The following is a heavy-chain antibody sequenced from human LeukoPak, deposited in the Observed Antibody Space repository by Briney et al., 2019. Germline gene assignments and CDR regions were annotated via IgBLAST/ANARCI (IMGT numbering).Heavy chain of an antibody. V-gene: IGHV3-30*02. CDR1: GFIFNNND. CDR2: IRYDGSNK. J-gene: IGHJ4*02. CDR3: AKIRGAFWSGYYPLDY. Sequence: PGGSLRLSCSASGFIFNNNDMSWVRQAPGKGLEWVTFIRYDGSNKYYADSVKGRSTISRDNSKNTLYLQMNSLRAEDTAVYYCAKIRGAFWSGYYPLDYWGQGTLVTVSS. D-gene: IGHD3-3*01.